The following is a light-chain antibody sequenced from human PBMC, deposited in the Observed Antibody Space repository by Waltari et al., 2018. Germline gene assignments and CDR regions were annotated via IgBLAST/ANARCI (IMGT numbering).Light chain of an antibody. CDR2: YDS. CDR1: NIGSKS. Sequence: SYVLTQPPSVSVAPGKTARITCGGNNIGSKSVHWYQQKPGHAPVLVIYYDSDRPSGIPERFSGSNSGNTATLSISRVEAGDEADYYCQVWDSSSDHPGVFGGGTELTVL. V-gene: IGLV3-21*04. J-gene: IGLJ3*02. CDR3: QVWDSSSDHPGV.